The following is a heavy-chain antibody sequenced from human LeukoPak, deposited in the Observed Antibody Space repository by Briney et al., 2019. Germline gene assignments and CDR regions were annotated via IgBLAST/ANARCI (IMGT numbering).Heavy chain of an antibody. CDR2: ISSGGSAR. V-gene: IGHV3-11*01. Sequence: GGSLRLSCAASGFTFSDYYMSWIRQAPGKGLQWVSHISSGGSARYYADSVKGRFTISRDNTKNSSYLQMNSLRAGDTAVYYCVRGDYSDSSGPGYWGQGTLVTVSS. CDR1: GFTFSDYY. J-gene: IGHJ4*02. D-gene: IGHD3-22*01. CDR3: VRGDYSDSSGPGY.